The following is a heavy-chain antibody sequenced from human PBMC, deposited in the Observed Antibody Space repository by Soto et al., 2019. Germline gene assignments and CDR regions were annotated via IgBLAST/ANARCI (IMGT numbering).Heavy chain of an antibody. CDR2: IYYSGST. V-gene: IGHV4-39*07. J-gene: IGHJ6*02. CDR3: ARGQLKNYYGSGSYYNYGMDV. Sequence: SETLSLTCTVSGGSISSSSYYLGWIRQPPGKGLEWLGSIYYSGSTYYTPSLKSRVTISVDTSKNQFSLKLSSVTAEDTAVYYCARGQLKNYYGSGSYYNYGMDVWGQGNTVTVSS. CDR1: GGSISSSSYY. D-gene: IGHD3-10*01.